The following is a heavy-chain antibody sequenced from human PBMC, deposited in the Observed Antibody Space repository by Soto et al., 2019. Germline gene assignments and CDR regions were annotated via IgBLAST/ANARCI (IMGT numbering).Heavy chain of an antibody. CDR3: AKDRYGYNPAFDI. D-gene: IGHD3-16*02. CDR1: GFTFSSYA. V-gene: IGHV3-23*01. J-gene: IGHJ3*02. Sequence: GRSLRLSCAASGFTFSSYAMSWVRQAPGKGLEWVSAISGSGGSTYYADSVKGRFTISRDNAKNSLYLQMNSLRAEDTALYYCAKDRYGYNPAFDIWGQGTMVTVSS. CDR2: ISGSGGST.